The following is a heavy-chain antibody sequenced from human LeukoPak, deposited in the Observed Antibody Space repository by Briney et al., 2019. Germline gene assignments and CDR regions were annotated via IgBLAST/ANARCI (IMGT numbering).Heavy chain of an antibody. J-gene: IGHJ4*02. V-gene: IGHV3-23*01. CDR3: AKDLWQWPSEAFDY. D-gene: IGHD6-19*01. Sequence: GGSLRLSCAASGFTFSSYAMSWVRQAPGKGLEWVSAISGSGGSTYFADSVKGRFTISRDNSKNTLYLQMNSLRAEDTAVYYCAKDLWQWPSEAFDYWGQGTLVTVSS. CDR2: ISGSGGST. CDR1: GFTFSSYA.